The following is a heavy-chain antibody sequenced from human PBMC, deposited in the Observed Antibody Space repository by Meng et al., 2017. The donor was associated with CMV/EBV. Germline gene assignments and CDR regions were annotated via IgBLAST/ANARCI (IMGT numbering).Heavy chain of an antibody. CDR3: ARGGFKLYSSSWWD. Sequence: GESLKISCAVSGFTFSSYAMHWVRQAPGKGLEWVAVISYDGSNKYYADSVKGRFTISRDNSKNTLYLQMNSLRAEDTAVYYCARGGFKLYSSSWWDWGQGTLVTVSS. CDR1: GFTFSSYA. D-gene: IGHD6-13*01. V-gene: IGHV3-30-3*01. J-gene: IGHJ4*02. CDR2: ISYDGSNK.